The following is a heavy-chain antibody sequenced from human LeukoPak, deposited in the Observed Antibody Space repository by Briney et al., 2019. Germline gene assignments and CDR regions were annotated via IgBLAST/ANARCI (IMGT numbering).Heavy chain of an antibody. CDR2: IKPSSGAT. V-gene: IGHV1-2*02. CDR1: GYTFSGHY. Sequence: GASVKVSCKASGYTFSGHYMHWVRQAPGQGLEWMGWIKPSSGATNYAQKFRGRVTMTRHTSNRTSYMELSRLRSDDTALYYCASCYYDSSGYYYFDYWGQGTLVTVSS. J-gene: IGHJ4*02. CDR3: ASCYYDSSGYYYFDY. D-gene: IGHD3-22*01.